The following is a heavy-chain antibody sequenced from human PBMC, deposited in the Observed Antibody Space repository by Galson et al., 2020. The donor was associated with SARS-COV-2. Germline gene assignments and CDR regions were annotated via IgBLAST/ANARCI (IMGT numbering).Heavy chain of an antibody. CDR3: ARDRVAGGGVGAFAN. J-gene: IGHJ3*02. CDR1: GFTFTSYV. Sequence: GESLKISCAASGFTFTSYVMHWVRQAPGKGLEWVAVISYDGRYKFYTDSVQGRFTISRDNSKNTLFLQMDNLRPEDSAVYYCARDRVAGGGVGAFANWGQGTVVTVSS. CDR2: ISYDGRYK. V-gene: IGHV3-30*10. D-gene: IGHD6-19*01.